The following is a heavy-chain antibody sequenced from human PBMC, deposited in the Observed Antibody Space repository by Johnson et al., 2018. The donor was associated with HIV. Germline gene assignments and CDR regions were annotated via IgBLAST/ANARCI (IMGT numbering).Heavy chain of an antibody. CDR1: RFTFSTYG. CDR3: SSPWYYDMYAFDI. J-gene: IGHJ3*02. V-gene: IGHV3-20*04. Sequence: VQLVESGGGVVQPGRSLRLSCAASRFTFSTYGMHWVRQAPGKGLEWVSGINWNGDSTGYAASVKGRFTISRDNAKNSLYLQMNSLRAEDTAVYYCSSPWYYDMYAFDIWGQGTMVTVSS. CDR2: INWNGDST. D-gene: IGHD3-22*01.